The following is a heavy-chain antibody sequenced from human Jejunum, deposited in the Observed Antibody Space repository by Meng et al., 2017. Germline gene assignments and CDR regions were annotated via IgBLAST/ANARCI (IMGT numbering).Heavy chain of an antibody. D-gene: IGHD2-21*01. J-gene: IGHJ4*02. V-gene: IGHV4-4*02. CDR3: ASRPVGIRTYYFDC. CDR2: VFHSGTP. CDR1: RASISITNW. Sequence: QDQRVQPGPGWVQPSRTLSPSCVCFRASISITNWWSWVRQTPGHGLEGIGEVFHSGTPNYNPSLMSRLTMSVDKSKNQFSLNLTSVTAADTAVYYCASRPVGIRTYYFDCWGQGTLVTVSS.